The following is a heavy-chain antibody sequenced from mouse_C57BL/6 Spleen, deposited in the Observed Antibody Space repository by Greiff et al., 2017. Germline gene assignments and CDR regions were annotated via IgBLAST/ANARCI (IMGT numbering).Heavy chain of an antibody. CDR1: GYTFTDYE. J-gene: IGHJ1*03. CDR3: TRVIFHYYGSSYEYFDV. CDR2: IDPETGGT. Sequence: QVQLKESGAELVRPGASVTLSCKASGYTFTDYEMHWVKQTPVHGLEWIGAIDPETGGTAYNQKFKGKAILTADKSSSTAYMELRSLTSEDSAVYYCTRVIFHYYGSSYEYFDVWGTGTTVTVSS. V-gene: IGHV1-15*01. D-gene: IGHD1-1*01.